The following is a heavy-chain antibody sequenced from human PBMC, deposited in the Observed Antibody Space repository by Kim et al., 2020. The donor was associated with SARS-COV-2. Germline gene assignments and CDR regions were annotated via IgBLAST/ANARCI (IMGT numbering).Heavy chain of an antibody. Sequence: SETLSLTFTVSGGSISGYYWSWIRQPPGKGLEFIAYIHYTGSTDYNPSLKSRVTISLDMSKNQFSLKLSSVTVADSAIYYCARHPFGVGSDYWGQGTLVTVSS. J-gene: IGHJ4*02. CDR2: IHYTGST. V-gene: IGHV4-59*13. D-gene: IGHD3-3*01. CDR3: ARHPFGVGSDY. CDR1: GGSISGYY.